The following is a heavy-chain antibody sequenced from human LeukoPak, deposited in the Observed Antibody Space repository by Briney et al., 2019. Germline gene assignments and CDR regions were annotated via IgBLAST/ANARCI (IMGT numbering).Heavy chain of an antibody. Sequence: SETLSLTCTVSGGSISISSYYWGWIRQPPGKRLEWIGSIYYSGSTYYNPSLKSRVTISVDTSKNQFSLKLSSVTAADTAVYYCARRNEPSGYYYFDYWGQGTLVTVSS. CDR2: IYYSGST. V-gene: IGHV4-39*01. D-gene: IGHD5-12*01. CDR3: ARRNEPSGYYYFDY. J-gene: IGHJ4*02. CDR1: GGSISISSYY.